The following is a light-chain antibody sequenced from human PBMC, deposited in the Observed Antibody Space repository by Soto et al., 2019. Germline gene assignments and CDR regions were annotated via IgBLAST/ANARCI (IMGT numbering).Light chain of an antibody. J-gene: IGKJ4*01. CDR1: QSVSNY. CDR2: DAS. Sequence: EIVLTQSPATLALSPGERATLSCRASQSVSNYLGWYQQKPGQAPRLLIYDASNRATGIPAKFSGSGSGTDFTLTISSLEPEDFALYYCQQRSTWPLTFGGGTKVDIK. CDR3: QQRSTWPLT. V-gene: IGKV3-11*01.